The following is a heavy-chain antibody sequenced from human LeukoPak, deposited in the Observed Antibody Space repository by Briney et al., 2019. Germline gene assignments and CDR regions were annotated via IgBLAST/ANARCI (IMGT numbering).Heavy chain of an antibody. CDR3: ARRSVIYGSGSWFGY. D-gene: IGHD3-10*01. Sequence: GASVKVSCKASGYTFTSYDINWVRQAPGQGLEWMGWINTNTGNPTYAQGFTGRFVFSLDTSVSTAYLQISSLKAEDTAVYYCARRSVIYGSGSWFGYWGQGTLVTVSS. CDR1: GYTFTSYD. J-gene: IGHJ4*02. V-gene: IGHV7-4-1*02. CDR2: INTNTGNP.